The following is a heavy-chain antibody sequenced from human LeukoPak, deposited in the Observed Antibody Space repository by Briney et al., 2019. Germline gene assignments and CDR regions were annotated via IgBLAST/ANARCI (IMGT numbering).Heavy chain of an antibody. Sequence: GASMKVSCKASGYTFTSYDINWVRQATGQGLEWMGWMNPNSGNTGYAQKFQGRVTMTRNTSISTAYMELSSLRSEDTAVYYCARATIQLWRTGVYWFDPWGQGTLVTVSS. V-gene: IGHV1-8*01. CDR1: GYTFTSYD. J-gene: IGHJ5*02. CDR3: ARATIQLWRTGVYWFDP. D-gene: IGHD5-18*01. CDR2: MNPNSGNT.